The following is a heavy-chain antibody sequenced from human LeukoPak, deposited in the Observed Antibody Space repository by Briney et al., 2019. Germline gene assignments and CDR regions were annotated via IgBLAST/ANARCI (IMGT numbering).Heavy chain of an antibody. J-gene: IGHJ4*02. CDR2: ISGSGGTT. CDR1: GFTFSSYA. D-gene: IGHD1-26*01. V-gene: IGHV3-23*01. Sequence: PGGSLRLFCAASGFTFSSYAMSWVRQAPGKGLEWVSGISGSGGTTYYADSAKGRFAISRDNSKNTLYLQMNSLRAEDTAVYYCATSGSYNYWGQGTLVTVSS. CDR3: ATSGSYNY.